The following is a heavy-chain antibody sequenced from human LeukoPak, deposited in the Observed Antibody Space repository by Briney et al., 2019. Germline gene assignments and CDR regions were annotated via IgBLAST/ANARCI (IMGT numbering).Heavy chain of an antibody. CDR2: IKSKTDGGTT. Sequence: GSLRLSCAASGFTFSSTSMSWVRQAPGKGLEWVGRIKSKTDGGTTDYAAPVKGRFTISRDDSKNTLYLQMNSLKTEDTAVYYCTTDKGSAKQLVPGDWGQGTLVTVSS. D-gene: IGHD6-13*01. J-gene: IGHJ4*02. V-gene: IGHV3-15*01. CDR3: TTDKGSAKQLVPGD. CDR1: GFTFSSTS.